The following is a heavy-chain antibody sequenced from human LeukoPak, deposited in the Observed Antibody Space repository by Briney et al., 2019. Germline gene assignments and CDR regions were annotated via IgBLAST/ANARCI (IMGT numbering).Heavy chain of an antibody. V-gene: IGHV3-23*01. J-gene: IGHJ4*02. CDR2: ISGSGGSTYYADSVKST. D-gene: IGHD3-16*02. CDR1: GFTFSSYA. Sequence: GGSLRLSCAASGFTFSSYAMSWVRQAPGKGLEWVSAISGSGGSTYYADSVKSTYYADSVKGGFTISRDNSKNPLNLQMNSLRAEDTAVYYCAKEGYDYVWGSYRKYQFDYWGQGTLVTVSS. CDR3: AKEGYDYVWGSYRKYQFDY.